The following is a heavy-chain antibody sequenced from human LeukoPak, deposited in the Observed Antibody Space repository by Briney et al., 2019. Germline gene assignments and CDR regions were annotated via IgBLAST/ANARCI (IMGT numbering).Heavy chain of an antibody. CDR3: ARHMTPESTTPYYYGVDV. V-gene: IGHV3-21*01. J-gene: IGHJ6*02. Sequence: GGSLRLSCAASGFIFSSYSMNWVRQAPGKGLEWVSSISNSGIYIFYADSVKGRFTMSRDNGKNSLFLQMNSLRAEDTAVYFCARHMTPESTTPYYYGVDVWGQGTTVTVSS. CDR2: ISNSGIYI. D-gene: IGHD2-15*01. CDR1: GFIFSSYS.